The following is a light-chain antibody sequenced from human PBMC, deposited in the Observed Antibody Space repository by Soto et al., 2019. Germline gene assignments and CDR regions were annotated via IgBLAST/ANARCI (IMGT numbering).Light chain of an antibody. V-gene: IGKV3-15*01. CDR1: QSVSSN. Sequence: EIVMTQSPATLSVSPGERATLSCRASQSVSSNVAWYQQKPGQAPRLLIYGASTSATGIPARFSGSGSGTECTLTISSLQSEDFAVYYCQQYNNWTPLTVGGGTKVEIK. CDR2: GAS. CDR3: QQYNNWTPLT. J-gene: IGKJ4*01.